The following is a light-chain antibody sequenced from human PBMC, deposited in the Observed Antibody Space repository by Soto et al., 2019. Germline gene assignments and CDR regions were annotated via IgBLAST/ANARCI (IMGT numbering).Light chain of an antibody. CDR3: QQYNNWPRT. Sequence: EIAMTQSPATLSVSPGERATLSCRASQSVGTSLAWYQQKPGQDPRLLIYGASIRATGIPARFSGSGSGTEFTLTISSLQSEDFAVYYCQQYNNWPRTFGQGTKLEIK. CDR2: GAS. CDR1: QSVGTS. V-gene: IGKV3D-15*01. J-gene: IGKJ2*01.